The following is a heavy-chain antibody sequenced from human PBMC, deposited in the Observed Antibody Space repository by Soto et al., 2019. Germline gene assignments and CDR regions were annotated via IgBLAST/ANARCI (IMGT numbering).Heavy chain of an antibody. Sequence: PVGSLRLSCAASGFTFSSYAMSWVRQAPGKGLEWVSAISGSGGSTYYADSVKGRFTISRDNSKNTLYLQMNSLRAEDTAVYYCANFKGYSGYDIEYYFDYWGQGALVTVSS. CDR1: GFTFSSYA. D-gene: IGHD5-12*01. J-gene: IGHJ4*02. CDR3: ANFKGYSGYDIEYYFDY. CDR2: ISGSGGST. V-gene: IGHV3-23*01.